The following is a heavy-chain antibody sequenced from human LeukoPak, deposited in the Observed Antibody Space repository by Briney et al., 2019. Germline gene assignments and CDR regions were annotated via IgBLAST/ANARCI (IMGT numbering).Heavy chain of an antibody. D-gene: IGHD2-2*01. Sequence: SGGSLRLCCAASGFTFSSYAMHWVRQAPGKGLEWVAVISYDGSNKYYADSVKGRFTISRDNSKNTLYLQMNSLRAEDTAVYYCARDHRYCSSTSCPLNWYFDLWGRGTLVTVSS. V-gene: IGHV3-30*04. CDR2: ISYDGSNK. J-gene: IGHJ2*01. CDR3: ARDHRYCSSTSCPLNWYFDL. CDR1: GFTFSSYA.